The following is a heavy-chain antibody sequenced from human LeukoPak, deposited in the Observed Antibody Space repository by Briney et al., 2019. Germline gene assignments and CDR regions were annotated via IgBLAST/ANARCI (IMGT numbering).Heavy chain of an antibody. J-gene: IGHJ6*03. CDR2: ISGSGGRT. CDR1: GFTFSSYA. D-gene: IGHD1-1*01. CDR3: TRVVSVAWSERRPGYYYMDV. V-gene: IGHV3-23*01. Sequence: PGGSLRLSCAASGFTFSSYAMSWARQAPGKGLEWVSGISGSGGRTYYADSLKGRFAISRDNAKNSLYLQMNSLRAEDTAVYYCTRVVSVAWSERRPGYYYMDVWGTGTTVTVSS.